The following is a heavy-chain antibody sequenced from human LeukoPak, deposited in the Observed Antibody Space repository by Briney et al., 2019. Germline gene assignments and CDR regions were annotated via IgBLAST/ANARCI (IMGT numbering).Heavy chain of an antibody. Sequence: SETLSLTCTVSGGSISSYYWSWIRQPPGKGLEWIGYIYYSGSTNYNPSLKSRVTISVDTSKNQFSLKLSSVTAADTAVYYCARVGYSYGLNHYYYYMDVWGKGTTVTVSS. D-gene: IGHD5-18*01. V-gene: IGHV4-59*01. J-gene: IGHJ6*03. CDR2: IYYSGST. CDR3: ARVGYSYGLNHYYYYMDV. CDR1: GGSISSYY.